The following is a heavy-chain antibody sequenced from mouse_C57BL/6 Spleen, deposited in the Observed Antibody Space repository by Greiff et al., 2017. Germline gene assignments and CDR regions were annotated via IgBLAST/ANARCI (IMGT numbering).Heavy chain of an antibody. V-gene: IGHV1-39*01. CDR3: ASYDGYYPSWFAY. CDR1: GYSFTDYN. D-gene: IGHD2-3*01. Sequence: VQLQQSGPELVKPGASVKISCKASGYSFTDYNMNWVKQSNGKSLEWIGVINPNYGTTSYNQKFKGKATLTVDQSSSTAYMQLNSLTSEDSAVYDSASYDGYYPSWFAYWGQGTLVTVSA. J-gene: IGHJ3*01. CDR2: INPNYGTT.